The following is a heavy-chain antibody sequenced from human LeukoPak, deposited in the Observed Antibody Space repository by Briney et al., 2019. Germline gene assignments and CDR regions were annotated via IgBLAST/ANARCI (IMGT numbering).Heavy chain of an antibody. Sequence: SETLSLTCTVSGGSISTYYWSWIRQPPGKGLEWIGYIYYSGSTNYNPSLKSRVTLSVDTSKNQFSLNLSSVTAADTAVYYCARAPQYYDSSGYYYYCMDVWGKGTTVTVSS. CDR1: GGSISTYY. V-gene: IGHV4-59*01. D-gene: IGHD3-22*01. CDR2: IYYSGST. J-gene: IGHJ6*03. CDR3: ARAPQYYDSSGYYYYCMDV.